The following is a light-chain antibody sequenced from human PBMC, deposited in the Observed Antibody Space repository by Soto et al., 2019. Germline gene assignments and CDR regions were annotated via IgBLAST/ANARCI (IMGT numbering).Light chain of an antibody. CDR3: QQYYSYPRT. Sequence: DIQMTQSPSTLSGSVGDRVTITCRASQTISSWLVWYQQKPGKAPKLLIYKASTLKSGVPSRFSGSGSGTEFTLTISSLQPDDFATYYCQQYYSYPRTFGQGTKVDIK. CDR1: QTISSW. J-gene: IGKJ1*01. CDR2: KAS. V-gene: IGKV1-5*03.